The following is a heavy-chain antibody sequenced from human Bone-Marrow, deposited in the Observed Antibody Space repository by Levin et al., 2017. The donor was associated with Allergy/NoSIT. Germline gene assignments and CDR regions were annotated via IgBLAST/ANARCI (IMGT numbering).Heavy chain of an antibody. CDR3: AKQGCVTTSCYTVDF. V-gene: IGHV5-51*01. CDR2: INPAGSET. Sequence: ASVKVSCKGSGYTFTNSWIGWVRQMPGRGLEWMGIINPAGSETRYRPSFQGQVTISVDKSISTSYLHWSSLKASDTAMYFCAKQGCVTTSCYTVDFWGQGTLVTVSS. CDR1: GYTFTNSW. D-gene: IGHD3-22*01. J-gene: IGHJ4*02.